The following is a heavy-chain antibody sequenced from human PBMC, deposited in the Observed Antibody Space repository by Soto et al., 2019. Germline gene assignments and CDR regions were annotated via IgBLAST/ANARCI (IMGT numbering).Heavy chain of an antibody. CDR2: IYWDDDQ. CDR3: AHSPISAPVF. D-gene: IGHD3-9*01. J-gene: IGHJ4*02. CDR1: GFSLKTSGVG. Sequence: QIALKESGPTLVKPTETLTLTCSFSGFSLKTSGVGVGWIRQPPGKSLEWLALIYWDDDQRYSPLLKSRLTILKDTSSNQVVLTMTNMDPVDTATYYCAHSPISAPVFWGQGILVAVSS. V-gene: IGHV2-5*02.